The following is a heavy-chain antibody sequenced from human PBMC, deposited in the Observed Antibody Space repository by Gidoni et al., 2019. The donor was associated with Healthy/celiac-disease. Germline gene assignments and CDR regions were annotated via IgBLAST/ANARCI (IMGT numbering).Heavy chain of an antibody. Sequence: GLEWIGEINHSGSTNYNPSLKSRVTISVDTSKNQFSLKLCSVTAADTAVYYCARGGGAPRGYYYYGMDVWGQGTTVTVSS. J-gene: IGHJ6*02. V-gene: IGHV4-34*01. D-gene: IGHD3-10*01. CDR3: ARGGGAPRGYYYYGMDV. CDR2: INHSGST.